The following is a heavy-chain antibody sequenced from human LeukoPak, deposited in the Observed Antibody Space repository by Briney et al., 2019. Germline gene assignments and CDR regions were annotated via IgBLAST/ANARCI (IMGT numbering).Heavy chain of an antibody. D-gene: IGHD5-18*01. CDR3: ARVSSTAMAPRGMDV. Sequence: ASVKVSCKASGYTFTSYGISWVRQAPGQGLEWMGWISAYNGNTNYAQKLQGRVTMTTDTSTGTAYMELRSLRSDDTAVYYCARVSSTAMAPRGMDVWGQGTTVTVSS. V-gene: IGHV1-18*01. J-gene: IGHJ6*02. CDR2: ISAYNGNT. CDR1: GYTFTSYG.